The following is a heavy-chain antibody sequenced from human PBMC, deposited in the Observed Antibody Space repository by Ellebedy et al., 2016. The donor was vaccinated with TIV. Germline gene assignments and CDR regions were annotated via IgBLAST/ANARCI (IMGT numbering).Heavy chain of an antibody. CDR2: ISYDGSNK. J-gene: IGHJ6*02. V-gene: IGHV3-30*18. CDR1: GFTFSSYG. Sequence: GESLKISXAASGFTFSSYGMHWVRQAPGKGLEWVAVISYDGSNKYYADSVKGRFTISRDNSKNTLYLQMNSLRAEDTAVYYCAKGSIAVAGTYYYGMDVWGQGTTVTVSS. D-gene: IGHD6-19*01. CDR3: AKGSIAVAGTYYYGMDV.